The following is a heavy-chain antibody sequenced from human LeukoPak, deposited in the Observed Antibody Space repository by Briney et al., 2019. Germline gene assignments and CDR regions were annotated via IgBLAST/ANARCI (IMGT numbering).Heavy chain of an antibody. J-gene: IGHJ4*02. V-gene: IGHV3-7*03. CDR2: IKQDGSEK. CDR1: GFTFSSYS. D-gene: IGHD3-10*01. Sequence: GGSLRLSCAASGFTFSSYSMSWVRQAPGKGLEWVANIKQDGSEKYYVDSVKGRFTISRDNAKNSLYLQMNSLRAEDTAVYYCATDVLLWFGATIWGQGTLVTVSS. CDR3: ATDVLLWFGATI.